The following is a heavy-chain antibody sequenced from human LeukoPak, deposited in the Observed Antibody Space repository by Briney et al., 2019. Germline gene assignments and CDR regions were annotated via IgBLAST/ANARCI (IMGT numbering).Heavy chain of an antibody. CDR3: ARDQSRYYFDY. J-gene: IGHJ4*02. D-gene: IGHD1-14*01. CDR1: GGTFSSYA. CDR2: IIPILGIA. V-gene: IGHV1-69*04. Sequence: ASVKVSCKASGGTFSSYAISWVRQAPGQGPEWMGRIIPILGIANYAQKFQGRVTITADKSTSTAYMELSSLRSEDTAVYYCARDQSRYYFDYWGQGTLVTVSS.